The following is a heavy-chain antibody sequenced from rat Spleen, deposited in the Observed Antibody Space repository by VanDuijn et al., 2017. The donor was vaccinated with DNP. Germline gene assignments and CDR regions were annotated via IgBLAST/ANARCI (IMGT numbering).Heavy chain of an antibody. Sequence: VQLQESGPGLVKPSQSLSLTCSVTGSSITSNYWGWIRQFPGNKMEWIGHISYSGTTTYSPSLKSRISITRDTSKNQFFLQLNSVTTEDTATYYCARYTTGVDYWGQGVMVTVSS. CDR2: ISYSGTT. CDR3: ARYTTGVDY. CDR1: GSSITSNY. V-gene: IGHV3-1*01. D-gene: IGHD1-11*01. J-gene: IGHJ2*01.